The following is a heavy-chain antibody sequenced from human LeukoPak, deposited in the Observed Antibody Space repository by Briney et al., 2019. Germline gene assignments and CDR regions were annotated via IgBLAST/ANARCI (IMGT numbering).Heavy chain of an antibody. D-gene: IGHD6-13*01. CDR2: ISSSSSYI. Sequence: GGSLRLSCAASGFTFSSYSMNWGRQAPGKGLEWVSSISSSSSYIYYADSVKGRFTISRDNAKNSLYLQMNSLRAEDTAVYYCASPITYSSYYGMDVWGQGTTVTVSS. J-gene: IGHJ6*02. V-gene: IGHV3-21*01. CDR3: ASPITYSSYYGMDV. CDR1: GFTFSSYS.